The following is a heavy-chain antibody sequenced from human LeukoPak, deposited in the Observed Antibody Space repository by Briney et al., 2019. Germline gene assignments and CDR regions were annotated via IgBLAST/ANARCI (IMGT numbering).Heavy chain of an antibody. CDR3: ARENNSMVRGVIMRYYYYMDV. V-gene: IGHV1-69*06. D-gene: IGHD3-10*01. J-gene: IGHJ6*03. CDR2: IIPIFGTA. CDR1: GGTFSSYA. Sequence: SVKVSCKASGGTFSSYAISWVRHAPGQGLEWMGGIIPIFGTANYAQKFQGRVTITADKSTSTAYMELSSLRAEDTAVYYCARENNSMVRGVIMRYYYYMDVWGKGTTVTVSS.